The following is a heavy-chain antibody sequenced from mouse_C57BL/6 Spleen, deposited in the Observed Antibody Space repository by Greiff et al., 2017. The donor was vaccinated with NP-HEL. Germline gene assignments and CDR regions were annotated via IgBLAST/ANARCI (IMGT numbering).Heavy chain of an antibody. Sequence: VQLKESGPGLVKPSQSLSLTCSVTGYSITSGYYWNWIRQFPGNKLEWMGYISYDGSNNYNPSLKNRISITRDTSKNQFFLKLNSVTTEDTATYYCARELWSAMDDWGQGTSVTVSS. V-gene: IGHV3-6*01. CDR1: GYSITSGYY. CDR2: ISYDGSN. CDR3: ARELWSAMDD. J-gene: IGHJ4*01.